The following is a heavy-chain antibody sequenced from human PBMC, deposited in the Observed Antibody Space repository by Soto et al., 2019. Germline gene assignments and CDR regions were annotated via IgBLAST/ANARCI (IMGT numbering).Heavy chain of an antibody. CDR2: IIPILGIA. J-gene: IGHJ5*02. V-gene: IGHV1-69*02. CDR1: GGTFSSYT. CDR3: ARGYYYGSGSYYDNWFDP. D-gene: IGHD3-10*01. Sequence: QVQLVQSGAEVKKPGSSVKVSCKASGGTFSSYTISWVRQAPGQGLEWMGRIIPILGIANYAQKFQGRVTITADKSTSTAYMELSSLRSEDTAVYYCARGYYYGSGSYYDNWFDPWGQGTLVTGSS.